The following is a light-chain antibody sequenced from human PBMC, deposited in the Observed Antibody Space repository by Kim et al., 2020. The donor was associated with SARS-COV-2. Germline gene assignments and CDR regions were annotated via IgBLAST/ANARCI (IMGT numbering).Light chain of an antibody. J-gene: IGKJ3*01. CDR2: GAS. V-gene: IGKV3-20*01. Sequence: PGERATLSCRASQSVSSSYLTWYQQKPGQAPRLLIYGASRRATGIPDRFSGSGSGTDFALTISRLEPEDFAIYYCQQYGRSPPFTFGPGTKV. CDR3: QQYGRSPPFT. CDR1: QSVSSSY.